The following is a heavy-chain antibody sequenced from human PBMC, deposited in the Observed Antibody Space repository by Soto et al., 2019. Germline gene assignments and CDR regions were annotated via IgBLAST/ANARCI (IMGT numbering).Heavy chain of an antibody. Sequence: SETLSLTCTVSGGSISSSSYYWGWIRQPPGKGLEWIGSIYYSGSTYYNPSLKSRVTISVDTSKNQFSLKLSSVTAADTAVYYCARHVATVVAATLGFDYWGQGTLVTVSS. J-gene: IGHJ4*02. CDR3: ARHVATVVAATLGFDY. CDR2: IYYSGST. D-gene: IGHD2-15*01. CDR1: GGSISSSSYY. V-gene: IGHV4-39*01.